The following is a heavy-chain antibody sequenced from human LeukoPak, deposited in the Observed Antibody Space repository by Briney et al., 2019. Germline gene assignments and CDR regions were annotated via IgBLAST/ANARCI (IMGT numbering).Heavy chain of an antibody. CDR3: ATRPLYGGIDY. J-gene: IGHJ4*02. Sequence: PGGSLRLSCAASGFTFSSYAMTWVRQAPGKGLGWVSAISDSGGSTYYADSVKGRFTISRDNSKNTLYLQMNSLRAVDTAVYYCATRPLYGGIDYWGQGTLVTVSS. V-gene: IGHV3-23*01. CDR1: GFTFSSYA. CDR2: ISDSGGST. D-gene: IGHD4-23*01.